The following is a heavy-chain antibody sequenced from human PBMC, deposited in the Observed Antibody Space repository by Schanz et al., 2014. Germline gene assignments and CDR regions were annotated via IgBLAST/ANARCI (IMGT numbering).Heavy chain of an antibody. V-gene: IGHV3-20*04. J-gene: IGHJ6*02. Sequence: EVQLLESGGGVVRPGGSLRLSCAASGFGFDDYAMSWVRQAPGKGLEWVSGINWNGGSTGYADSVRGRFTISRDNSMNTVYLQKNSLRSDDAADYYCARAQGVIRLYYGVDVWGQGTTVTVSS. CDR3: ARAQGVIRLYYGVDV. CDR1: GFGFDDYA. CDR2: INWNGGST. D-gene: IGHD3-10*01.